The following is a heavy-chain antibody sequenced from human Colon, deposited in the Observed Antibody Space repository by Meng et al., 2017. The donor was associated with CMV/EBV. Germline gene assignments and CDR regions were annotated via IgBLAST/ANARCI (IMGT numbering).Heavy chain of an antibody. D-gene: IGHD5-18*01. CDR2: ISSSSSYM. CDR1: GFTFSSYS. CDR3: ARERGYSYGYADY. J-gene: IGHJ4*02. Sequence: SSGFTFSSYSMNWVRQAPGMGLEWVSSISSSSSYMYYSDSVKGRFTISRDNAKNSLYLQVNSLRAEDTAVYYCARERGYSYGYADYWGQGTLVTVSS. V-gene: IGHV3-21*01.